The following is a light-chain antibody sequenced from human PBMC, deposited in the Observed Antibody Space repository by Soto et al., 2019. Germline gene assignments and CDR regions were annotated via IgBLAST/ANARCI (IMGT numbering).Light chain of an antibody. CDR3: QSYDSSLSAFVV. CDR1: SSNIGMNS. V-gene: IGLV1-44*01. CDR2: SND. J-gene: IGLJ2*01. Sequence: QSVLTQSPSASGTPGQRVTISCSGKSSNIGMNSVNWYQQVPGAAPKLLIYSNDQRPSGVPHRISGSRSGTSASLAISELQSEDEADYYCQSYDSSLSAFVVFGGGTKLTVL.